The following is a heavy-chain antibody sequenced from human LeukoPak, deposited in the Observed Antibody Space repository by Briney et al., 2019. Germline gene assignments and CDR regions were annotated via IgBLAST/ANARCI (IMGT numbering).Heavy chain of an antibody. Sequence: GGSLRLSCAASGFTFSSYSMNWVRQAPGKGLEWVSSISSSSSYIYCADSVKGRFTISRDNAKNSLYLQMNSLRAEDTAVYYCAREWSRFTPPDYWGQGTLVTVSS. CDR2: ISSSSSYI. V-gene: IGHV3-21*01. CDR1: GFTFSSYS. J-gene: IGHJ4*02. D-gene: IGHD2-8*01. CDR3: AREWSRFTPPDY.